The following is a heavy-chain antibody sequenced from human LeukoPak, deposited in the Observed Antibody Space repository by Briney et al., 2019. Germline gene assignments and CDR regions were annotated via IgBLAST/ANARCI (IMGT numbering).Heavy chain of an antibody. CDR3: AKGRWLQKSFDL. J-gene: IGHJ2*01. CDR1: GFTFGDYA. CDR2: ISWNSGSI. V-gene: IGHV3-9*01. Sequence: PGGSLRLSCAASGFTFGDYAMHWVRQAPGKGLECVSGISWNSGSIGYADSVKGRFTISRDNAKNSLYLQMNSLRAEDTALYSCAKGRWLQKSFDLWGRGTLVTVSS. D-gene: IGHD5-24*01.